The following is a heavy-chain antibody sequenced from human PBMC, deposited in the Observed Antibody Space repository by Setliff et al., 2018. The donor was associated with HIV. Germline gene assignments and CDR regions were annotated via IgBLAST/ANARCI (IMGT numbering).Heavy chain of an antibody. J-gene: IGHJ6*02. D-gene: IGHD3-22*01. CDR1: GGSISSGDYY. V-gene: IGHV4-30-4*08. CDR2: IYYSGST. Sequence: PSETLSLTCTVSGGSISSGDYYWSWIRQPPGKGLEWIGYIYYSGSTYYNPSLKSRVTISVDTSKNQFSLKLSSVTAADTAVYYCASLPPLYDSSGYYFRLFYGMDVWGQGTTVTVSS. CDR3: ASLPPLYDSSGYYFRLFYGMDV.